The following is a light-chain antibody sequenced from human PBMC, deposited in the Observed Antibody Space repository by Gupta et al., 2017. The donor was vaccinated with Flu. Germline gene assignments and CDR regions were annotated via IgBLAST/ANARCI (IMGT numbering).Light chain of an antibody. CDR1: QSIGVS. Sequence: PSALSASVGDRVTVTCRASQSIGVSLAWYQQKPGKAPNLLIYWASTLETGVPSRFSGSGSGTEFTLTISSLQPDDFATYYCQQDQDYPSTFGQGTKVEVK. V-gene: IGKV1-5*03. CDR3: QQDQDYPST. J-gene: IGKJ1*01. CDR2: WAS.